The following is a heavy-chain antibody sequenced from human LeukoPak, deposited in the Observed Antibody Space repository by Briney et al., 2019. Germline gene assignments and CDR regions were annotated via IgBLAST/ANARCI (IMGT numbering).Heavy chain of an antibody. D-gene: IGHD7-27*01. CDR3: ARSGTGEGSNYYYYGMDV. Sequence: RRSMTLSCAASGFTFSSYAMHWVRQAPGKGLEWVGVISYDGSNKYYADSVKGRFTISRDNSKNTLYLQMNSLRAEDTAVYYCARSGTGEGSNYYYYGMDVWGKGTTVTVSS. CDR1: GFTFSSYA. CDR2: ISYDGSNK. J-gene: IGHJ6*04. V-gene: IGHV3-30*04.